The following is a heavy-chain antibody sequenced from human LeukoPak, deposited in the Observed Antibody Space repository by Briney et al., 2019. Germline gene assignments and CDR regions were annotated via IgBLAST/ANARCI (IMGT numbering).Heavy chain of an antibody. J-gene: IGHJ4*02. CDR2: ISSSSSYI. D-gene: IGHD2-2*01. Sequence: GGSLRPSCAASGFTFSSYSMNWVRQAPGKGLEWVSSISSSSSYIYYADSVKGRFTISRDNAKNSLYLQMNSLRAEDTAVYYCARDVGYCTSTSCSGGSGLFDYWGQGTLVTVSS. V-gene: IGHV3-21*01. CDR1: GFTFSSYS. CDR3: ARDVGYCTSTSCSGGSGLFDY.